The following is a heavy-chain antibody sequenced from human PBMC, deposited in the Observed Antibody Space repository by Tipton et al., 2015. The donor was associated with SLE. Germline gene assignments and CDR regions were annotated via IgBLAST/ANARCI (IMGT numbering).Heavy chain of an antibody. Sequence: GLVKPSETLSLTCGVSGYSITSGYYWGWIRQPPGKGLEWIGSIYHSGSTHYNPSLESRVTISVDTSKNQFSLKLSSVTAAETAVYYCARDHGDYEAFDIWGQGTMVTVSS. CDR3: ARDHGDYEAFDI. J-gene: IGHJ3*02. D-gene: IGHD4-17*01. CDR2: IYHSGST. CDR1: GYSITSGYY. V-gene: IGHV4-38-2*02.